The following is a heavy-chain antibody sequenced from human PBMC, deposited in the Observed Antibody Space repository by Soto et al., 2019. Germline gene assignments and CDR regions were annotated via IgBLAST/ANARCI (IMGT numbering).Heavy chain of an antibody. Sequence: QVQLVQSGAEVKKPGSSVKVSCKASGGTFSSYAISWVRQAPGQGLEWMGGIIPIFGTANYAQKFQGRVTITADKSMSTAYMELSSLRSEDTAVYYCARRGRAAVNPYYYYGMDVWGQGTTVTVSS. CDR3: ARRGRAAVNPYYYYGMDV. D-gene: IGHD6-13*01. J-gene: IGHJ6*02. CDR1: GGTFSSYA. CDR2: IIPIFGTA. V-gene: IGHV1-69*06.